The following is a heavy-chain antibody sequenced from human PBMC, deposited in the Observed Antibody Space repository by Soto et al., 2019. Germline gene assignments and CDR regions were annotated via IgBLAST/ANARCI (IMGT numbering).Heavy chain of an antibody. J-gene: IGHJ4*02. V-gene: IGHV1-69*13. CDR2: IIPIFGTA. CDR3: AREGNYYDSSGPGYYFDY. CDR1: GGTFSSYA. D-gene: IGHD3-22*01. Sequence: SVKVSCKASGGTFSSYAISWVRQAPGQGLEWMGGIIPIFGTANYAQKFQGRVTITADESTSTAYMELSSLRSEDTAVYYCAREGNYYDSSGPGYYFDYWGQGTLVTVSS.